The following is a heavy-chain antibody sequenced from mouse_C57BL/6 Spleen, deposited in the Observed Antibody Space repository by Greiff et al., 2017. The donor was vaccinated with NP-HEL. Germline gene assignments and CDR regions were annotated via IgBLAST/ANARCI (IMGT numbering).Heavy chain of an antibody. Sequence: QVQLQQSGAELVKPGASVKISCKASGYAFSSYWMNWVKQRPGKGLEWIGQIYPGDGDTNYNGKFKGKATLTADKSSSTAYMQLSSLTSEDSAVYFCARRLGQDYYFDYWGKGTTLTVSS. D-gene: IGHD4-1*01. CDR3: ARRLGQDYYFDY. V-gene: IGHV1-80*01. J-gene: IGHJ2*01. CDR2: IYPGDGDT. CDR1: GYAFSSYW.